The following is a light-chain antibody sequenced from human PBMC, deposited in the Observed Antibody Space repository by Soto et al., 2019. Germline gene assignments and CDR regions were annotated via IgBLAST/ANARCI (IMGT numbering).Light chain of an antibody. V-gene: IGKV1-33*01. J-gene: IGKJ4*01. Sequence: DIQMTQSPASLSASVGDTVTISCQASQDISRYLNWYQHKPGRAPQLLINDVSTLETGVPSRFSETGSGTEFTLTINGLQPEDLATYYCQQYDIPPSTFGGGTKVAIK. CDR2: DVS. CDR1: QDISRY. CDR3: QQYDIPPST.